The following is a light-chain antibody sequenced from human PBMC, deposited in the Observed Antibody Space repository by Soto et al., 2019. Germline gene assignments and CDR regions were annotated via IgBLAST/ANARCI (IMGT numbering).Light chain of an antibody. J-gene: IGKJ1*01. CDR2: AAS. CDR3: LQYYNFSWT. CDR1: QDIRHT. Sequence: AIQMTQSPSSLSASVGDRVTISCRGIQDIRHTLAWYQQKPGEAAKLLIFAASNLRSGVPSRFSGSGSVTDFTLAITGLQPEDFATYYCLQYYNFSWTFGQGTKVDIK. V-gene: IGKV1-6*01.